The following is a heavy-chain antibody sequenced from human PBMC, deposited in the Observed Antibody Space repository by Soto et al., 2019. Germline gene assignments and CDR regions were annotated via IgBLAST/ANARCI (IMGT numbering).Heavy chain of an antibody. CDR2: IYYSGST. D-gene: IGHD4-17*01. J-gene: IGHJ6*02. Sequence: QVQLQESGPGLVKPSQTLSLTCTVSGGSISSGGYYWSWIRQHPGKGLEWIGYIYYSGSTYYNSSLKSRVTISVDTSKNQFSLKLSSVTAADTAVYYCAREDYEMGVAYYGMDVWGQGTTVTVSS. CDR3: AREDYEMGVAYYGMDV. CDR1: GGSISSGGYY. V-gene: IGHV4-31*03.